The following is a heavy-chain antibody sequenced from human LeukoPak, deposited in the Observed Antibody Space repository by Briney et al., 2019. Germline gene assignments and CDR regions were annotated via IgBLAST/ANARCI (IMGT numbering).Heavy chain of an antibody. CDR1: GFTFSSYA. CDR3: AKIYDSSGYFLDY. CDR2: ISGSGGST. Sequence: PGGSLRLSCAASGFTFSSYAMSWVRQAPGKGLEWVSAISGSGGSTYYADSVKGRFTISRDNSKNTLYLQMNSLRAEETAVYYCAKIYDSSGYFLDYWGQGTLVTVSS. V-gene: IGHV3-23*01. D-gene: IGHD3-22*01. J-gene: IGHJ4*02.